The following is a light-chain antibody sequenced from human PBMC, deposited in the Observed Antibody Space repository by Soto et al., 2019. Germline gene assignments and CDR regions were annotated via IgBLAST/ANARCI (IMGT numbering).Light chain of an antibody. CDR3: HHYGASPWA. J-gene: IGKJ1*01. V-gene: IGKV3-20*01. Sequence: NVFTQSPGTLSFSPGDRATLSCRASQTLSGNYLAWYQHKPGQAPRILIYRASTRATGVSDRFSGSGSGTDFTLTITRLAPEDFATYYCHHYGASPWAFGQGTKVDIK. CDR1: QTLSGNY. CDR2: RAS.